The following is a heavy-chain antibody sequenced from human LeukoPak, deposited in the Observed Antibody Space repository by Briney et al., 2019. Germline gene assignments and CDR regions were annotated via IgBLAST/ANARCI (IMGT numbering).Heavy chain of an antibody. Sequence: GGSLRLSCAASGFTFSSYAMSWVRQAPGKGLEWVSAISGSGGSTYCADSVKGRFTISRDNSKNTLYLQMNSLRAADTAVYYCANSVSVRAPFDYWGQGTLVTVSS. D-gene: IGHD3-16*02. J-gene: IGHJ4*02. CDR1: GFTFSSYA. V-gene: IGHV3-23*01. CDR3: ANSVSVRAPFDY. CDR2: ISGSGGST.